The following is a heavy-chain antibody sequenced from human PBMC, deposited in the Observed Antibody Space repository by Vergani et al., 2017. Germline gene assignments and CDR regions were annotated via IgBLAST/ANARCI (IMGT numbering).Heavy chain of an antibody. CDR3: ARTYYDFWSGYYPDY. CDR2: IYHSGST. V-gene: IGHV4-30-2*02. Sequence: QLQLQESGSGLVKPSQTLSLTCAVSGGSISSGGYSWSWIRQPPGKGLEWIGYIYHSGSTYYNPSLKSRVTISVDRSKNQFSLKLSSVTAADTAVYYCARTYYDFWSGYYPDYWGQGTLVTVSS. D-gene: IGHD3-3*01. CDR1: GGSISSGGYS. J-gene: IGHJ4*02.